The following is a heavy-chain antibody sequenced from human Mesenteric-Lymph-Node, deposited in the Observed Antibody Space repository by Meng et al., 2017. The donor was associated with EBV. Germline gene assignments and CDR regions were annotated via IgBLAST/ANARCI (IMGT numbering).Heavy chain of an antibody. CDR2: INHSGST. J-gene: IGHJ4*02. Sequence: HVQLKHVRVEHLEPSETLFLPWAVYGWTSWGYCVGLIRPPPGKGLEWIGEINHSGSTNYNPSLKSRVTISVDTSKNQFSLKLSSVTAADTAVYYCARKEQQLVHYFDYWGQGTLVTVSS. V-gene: IGHV4-34*01. D-gene: IGHD6-13*01. CDR1: GWTSWGYC. CDR3: ARKEQQLVHYFDY.